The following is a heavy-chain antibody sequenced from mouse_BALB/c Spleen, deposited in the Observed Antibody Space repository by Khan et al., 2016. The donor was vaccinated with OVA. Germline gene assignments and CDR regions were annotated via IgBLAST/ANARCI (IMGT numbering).Heavy chain of an antibody. CDR3: VKHGSSSAWFTY. Sequence: VQLQQSGAELAKPGASVKMSCKASGYTFTSYWMHWVKQRPGQGLEWIGYINPSTDYTEYNQKFKDKATLTADKSSSTAYMQLTSLTSEDSAFYYCVKHGSSSAWFTYWGQGTLVTVSA. CDR1: GYTFTSYW. D-gene: IGHD1-1*01. CDR2: INPSTDYT. V-gene: IGHV1-7*01. J-gene: IGHJ3*01.